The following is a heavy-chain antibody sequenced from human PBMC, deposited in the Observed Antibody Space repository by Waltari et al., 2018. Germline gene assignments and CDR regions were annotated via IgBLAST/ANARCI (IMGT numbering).Heavy chain of an antibody. CDR1: GFTFSKAC. V-gene: IGHV3-15*01. CDR3: TTRSLVEGTDDVLDL. J-gene: IGHJ3*01. Sequence: EVQLVESGVGLVKRGGSLGLTCEVCGFTFSKACLMWVRPAPGKGLEWVGRIKSRTEGGTTDYAAPVKGRFSVSRDDSKKMLYLEMNNLKTEDTAMYFCTTRSLVEGTDDVLDLWGRGTMAIVSS. D-gene: IGHD2-21*02. CDR2: IKSRTEGGTT.